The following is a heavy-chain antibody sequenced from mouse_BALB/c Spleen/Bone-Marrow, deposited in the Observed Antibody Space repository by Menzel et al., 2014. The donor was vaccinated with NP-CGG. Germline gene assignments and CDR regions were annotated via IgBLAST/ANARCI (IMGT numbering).Heavy chain of an antibody. D-gene: IGHD2-10*02. V-gene: IGHV1-80*01. CDR1: GYAFSGYW. J-gene: IGHJ2*01. CDR3: ARQYGNYFDY. Sequence: VKLMESGAELVRPGSSVKISCKASGYAFSGYWMNWVKQRPGQGLEWIGQIYPGDGDTNYNGKFKGKATLTADKSSSTAYMQLSSLTSEDSAVYFCARQYGNYFDYWGQGTTLTVSS. CDR2: IYPGDGDT.